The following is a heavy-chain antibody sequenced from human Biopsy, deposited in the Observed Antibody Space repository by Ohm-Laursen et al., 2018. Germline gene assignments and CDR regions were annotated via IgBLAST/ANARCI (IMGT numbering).Heavy chain of an antibody. J-gene: IGHJ5*01. CDR2: ISTSSSYI. V-gene: IGHV3-21*06. CDR1: GVTFSGYA. D-gene: IGHD3-16*01. Sequence: SLRLSCTASGVTFSGYAMSWVRQAPGKGLEWVSSISTSSSYIYYADSVKGRFTVSRDKSKNTLYLQMNSLRAEDTAIYFCATELFPPGVGGHWLDSWGQGTPVTVSS. CDR3: ATELFPPGVGGHWLDS.